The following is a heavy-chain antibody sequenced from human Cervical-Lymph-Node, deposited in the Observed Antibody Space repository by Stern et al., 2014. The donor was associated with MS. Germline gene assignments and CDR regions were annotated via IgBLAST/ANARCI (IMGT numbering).Heavy chain of an antibody. V-gene: IGHV3-11*01. J-gene: IGHJ4*02. D-gene: IGHD6-13*01. Sequence: VQLLESGGGLVKPGGSLRLSCAASGFTFSNSYMTWIRQAPGKGLEWISYISPTGDTIYYADSVKGRFTISRDNAQHSLYLQMNSLRAEDTAVYYCARERGASSWHDYWGQETLVTVSS. CDR3: ARERGASSWHDY. CDR1: GFTFSNSY. CDR2: ISPTGDTI.